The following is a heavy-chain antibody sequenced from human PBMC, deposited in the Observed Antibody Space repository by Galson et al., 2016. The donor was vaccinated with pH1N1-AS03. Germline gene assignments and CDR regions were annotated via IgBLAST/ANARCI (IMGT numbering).Heavy chain of an antibody. D-gene: IGHD4-17*01. V-gene: IGHV3-33*01. CDR1: GFTFSGYG. J-gene: IGHJ5*02. Sequence: SLRLSCAASGFTFSGYGMHWVRQAPGKGLEWVAVIWYDGSNKYYADSVKGRFTISRDNSKNTLYLQMNSLRAEDTAVYYCARHLYGDYVGWFDPWGQGTLVTVSS. CDR2: IWYDGSNK. CDR3: ARHLYGDYVGWFDP.